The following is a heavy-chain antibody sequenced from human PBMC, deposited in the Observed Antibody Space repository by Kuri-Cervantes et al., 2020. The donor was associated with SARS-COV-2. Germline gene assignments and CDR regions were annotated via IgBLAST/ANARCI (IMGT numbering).Heavy chain of an antibody. Sequence: GESLKISCAASRFTFSNYTMNWVRQAPGKGLEWVSSIGRSSSCLYCADSLKGRFTISTDNAKSSLYLQMNSLKTEDTAVYYCTRHDFWSAYYFDYWGQGTLVTVSS. CDR1: RFTFSNYT. CDR3: TRHDFWSAYYFDY. CDR2: IGRSSSCL. D-gene: IGHD3-3*01. J-gene: IGHJ4*02. V-gene: IGHV3-21*03.